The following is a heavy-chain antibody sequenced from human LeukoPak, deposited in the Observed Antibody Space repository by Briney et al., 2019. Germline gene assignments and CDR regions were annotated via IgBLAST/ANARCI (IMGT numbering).Heavy chain of an antibody. D-gene: IGHD3-3*01. Sequence: PGGSLRLSCAASGFTFSSYAMHWVRQAPGKGLEWVSSISSSSSYIYYADSVKGRFTISRDNAKNSLYLQMNSLRAEDTALYYCARGGITIFGVVQFDYWGQGTLVTVSS. CDR3: ARGGITIFGVVQFDY. CDR2: ISSSSSYI. CDR1: GFTFSSYA. V-gene: IGHV3-21*04. J-gene: IGHJ4*02.